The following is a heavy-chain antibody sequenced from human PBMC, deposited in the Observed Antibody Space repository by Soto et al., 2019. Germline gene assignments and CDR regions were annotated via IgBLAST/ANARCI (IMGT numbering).Heavy chain of an antibody. CDR3: ARGLCSGGSYYVPFDY. CDR2: IWYDGSNK. V-gene: IGHV3-33*01. Sequence: QVQLVESGGGVVQPGRSLRLSCAASGFTFSSYGMHWVRQAPGKGLEWVAVIWYDGSNKYYADSVKGRFTISRDNSKNPLYLQMNRLRAEDTGVYYCARGLCSGGSYYVPFDYWGQGTLVTVSS. D-gene: IGHD2-15*01. CDR1: GFTFSSYG. J-gene: IGHJ4*02.